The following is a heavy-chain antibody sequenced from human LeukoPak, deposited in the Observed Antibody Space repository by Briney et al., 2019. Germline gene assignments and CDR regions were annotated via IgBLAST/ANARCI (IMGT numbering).Heavy chain of an antibody. CDR2: MNPNSGNT. J-gene: IGHJ3*02. D-gene: IGHD3-22*01. V-gene: IGHV1-8*01. Sequence: GSVKVSCKASGYTFTSYDINWVRQATGQGLEWMGWMNPNSGNTGYAQKFQGRVTMTRNTSISTAYMELSSLRSEDTAVYYCARADDSTDAFDIWGQGTMVTVSS. CDR3: ARADDSTDAFDI. CDR1: GYTFTSYD.